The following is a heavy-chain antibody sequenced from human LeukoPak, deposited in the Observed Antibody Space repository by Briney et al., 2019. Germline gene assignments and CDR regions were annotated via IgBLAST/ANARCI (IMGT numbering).Heavy chain of an antibody. D-gene: IGHD2-2*01. CDR2: IYYSGST. Sequence: SETLSLTCTVSGGSISTYYWSWIRQPPGKGLEWIGYIYYSGSTYYNPSLKSRATISVDTSKNQFSLKLSSVTAADTAVYYCAGEDAQEGTNAFDIWGQGTMVTVSS. J-gene: IGHJ3*02. V-gene: IGHV4-59*01. CDR1: GGSISTYY. CDR3: AGEDAQEGTNAFDI.